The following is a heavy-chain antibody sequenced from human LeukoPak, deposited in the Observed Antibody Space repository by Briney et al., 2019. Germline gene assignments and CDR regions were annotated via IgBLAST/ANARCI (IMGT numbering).Heavy chain of an antibody. J-gene: IGHJ4*02. D-gene: IGHD1-26*01. CDR3: TRLRWELLGGHDY. CDR1: GFTFSGSA. CDR2: IRSKANSYET. Sequence: PGGSLRLSCAASGFTFSGSAMHWVRQASGKGLEWVGRIRSKANSYETAYAASVKGRFTISRDDSKNTAYLQMNSLKTEDTAVYYCTRLRWELLGGHDYWGQGTLVTVSS. V-gene: IGHV3-73*01.